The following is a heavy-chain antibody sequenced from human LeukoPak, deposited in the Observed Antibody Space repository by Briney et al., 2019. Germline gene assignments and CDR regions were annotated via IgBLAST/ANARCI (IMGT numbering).Heavy chain of an antibody. Sequence: GGSLRLSCAASGFTFDDYGMSWVRQAPGKGLEWVSGINWNGGSTGYADSVKGRFTISRDNSKNTLYLQMNSLRAEDTAVYYCARDSGGSGSYAGYWGQGTLVTVSS. CDR1: GFTFDDYG. V-gene: IGHV3-20*04. D-gene: IGHD3-10*01. CDR3: ARDSGGSGSYAGY. J-gene: IGHJ4*02. CDR2: INWNGGST.